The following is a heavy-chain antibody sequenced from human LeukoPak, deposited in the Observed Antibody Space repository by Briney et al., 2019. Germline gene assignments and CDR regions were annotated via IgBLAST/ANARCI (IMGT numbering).Heavy chain of an antibody. CDR2: TRNKAKSYTT. CDR3: AGGAGPANYYNSGYYYGMDV. V-gene: IGHV3-72*01. D-gene: IGHD3-10*01. J-gene: IGHJ6*04. Sequence: GGSLRLSCAASGFTFSDHYMDWVRQAPGKGLEWVGRTRNKAKSYTTKYAASVTGRFTISRDDSKDSLYLQMNSLKTEDTAVYYCAGGAGPANYYNSGYYYGMDVWGKGTTVTVSS. CDR1: GFTFSDHY.